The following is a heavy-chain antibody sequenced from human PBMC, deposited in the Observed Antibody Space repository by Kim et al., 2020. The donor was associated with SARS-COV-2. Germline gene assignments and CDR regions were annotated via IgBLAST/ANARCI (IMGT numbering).Heavy chain of an antibody. CDR3: ARGGPFSGSGSPFDY. CDR1: GYTFSKNG. D-gene: IGHD3-10*01. Sequence: ASVKVSCKASGYTFSKNGIDWVRQAPGQRLEWMGWIHIGEGNTEYSEKFYDRVTITRDTSASASYLELSRLTSEDSGVYYCARGGPFSGSGSPFDYWGQGTLVIVSS. V-gene: IGHV1-3*04. J-gene: IGHJ4*02. CDR2: IHIGEGNT.